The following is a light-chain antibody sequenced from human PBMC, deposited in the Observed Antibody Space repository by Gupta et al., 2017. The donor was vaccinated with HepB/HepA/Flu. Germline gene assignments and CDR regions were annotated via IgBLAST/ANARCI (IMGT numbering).Light chain of an antibody. J-gene: IGKJ4*01. V-gene: IGKV3-11*01. CDR1: QSVSSY. CDR2: DAS. CDR3: QQLSNGHQGGNT. Sequence: EIVLTQSPATLSLSPGERATLSCRASQSVSSYLAWYQQKPGQAPRLLIYDASNRATGSPDSFSGSGSGTDCTLTISSLELEDFAVYYCQQLSNGHQGGNTFGRGTKVEIK.